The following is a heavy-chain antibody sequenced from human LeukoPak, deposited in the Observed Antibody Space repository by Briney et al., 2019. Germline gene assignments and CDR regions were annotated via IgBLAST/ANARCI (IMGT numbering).Heavy chain of an antibody. CDR1: GYTFTSYG. CDR3: ARDQGYYYDSSGYLKDY. CDR2: ISAYNGNT. D-gene: IGHD3-22*01. Sequence: ASVKVSCKASGYTFTSYGISWVRQAPGQGLEWRGWISAYNGNTNYAQKLQGRVTMTTDPSTSTAYMELRSLRSDDTAVYYCARDQGYYYDSSGYLKDYWGQGTLVTVSS. J-gene: IGHJ4*02. V-gene: IGHV1-18*01.